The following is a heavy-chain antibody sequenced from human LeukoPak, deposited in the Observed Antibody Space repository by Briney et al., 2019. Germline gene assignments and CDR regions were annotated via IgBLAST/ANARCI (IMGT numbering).Heavy chain of an antibody. Sequence: PGGSLRLSCAASGFTFSSSAMAWVRHAPGKGLEWVSTISYSGSGTYYADSVKGRFTISRDNSENTVYLQMTSLRAEDTAVYYCASGDFSPSDYWGQGTLVTVSS. CDR3: ASGDFSPSDY. CDR1: GFTFSSSA. D-gene: IGHD3-3*01. J-gene: IGHJ4*02. CDR2: ISYSGSGT. V-gene: IGHV3-23*01.